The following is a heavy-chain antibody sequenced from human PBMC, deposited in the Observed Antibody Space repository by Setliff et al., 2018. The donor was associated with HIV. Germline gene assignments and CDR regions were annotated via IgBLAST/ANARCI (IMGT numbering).Heavy chain of an antibody. D-gene: IGHD4-17*01. CDR3: ARPLMTTVVSVCAFDI. J-gene: IGHJ3*02. CDR2: IYHSGTT. CDR1: GGSISSPTW. Sequence: TSETLSLTCAVPGGSISSPTWWSWVRQTPGKGLQMIGEIYHSGTTNYNPSLKSRVTISVDKSKNQFSLKLSSVTAADTAVYYCARPLMTTVVSVCAFDIWGQGTMVTV. V-gene: IGHV4-4*02.